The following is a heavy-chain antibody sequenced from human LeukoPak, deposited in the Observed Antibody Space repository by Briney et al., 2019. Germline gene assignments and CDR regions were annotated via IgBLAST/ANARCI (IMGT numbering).Heavy chain of an antibody. D-gene: IGHD2-15*01. CDR2: ISNNGGYT. Sequence: GGSLRLSCAAYGFTFSSSAMSWVRQAPGKGLEWVSAISNNGGYTYYADSVQGRFTISRDNSKSTLYLQMNSLRAEDTAVYYCAKQLGYCSDGSCYFPYWGQGTLVTVSS. J-gene: IGHJ4*02. CDR1: GFTFSSSA. V-gene: IGHV3-23*01. CDR3: AKQLGYCSDGSCYFPY.